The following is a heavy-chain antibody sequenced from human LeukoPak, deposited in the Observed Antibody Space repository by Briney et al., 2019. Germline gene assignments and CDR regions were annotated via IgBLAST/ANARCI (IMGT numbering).Heavy chain of an antibody. CDR2: ISSSSSTI. Sequence: QPGGSLRLSCAASGFTFSSYSMNWVRQAPGKGLEWVSYISSSSSTIYYADSVKGRFTISRDNAKNSLYLQMNSLRDEDTAVYYCARETPYSDDAFDIWGQRTIHTVSS. J-gene: IGHJ3*02. V-gene: IGHV3-48*02. CDR3: ARETPYSDDAFDI. D-gene: IGHD4-17*01. CDR1: GFTFSSYS.